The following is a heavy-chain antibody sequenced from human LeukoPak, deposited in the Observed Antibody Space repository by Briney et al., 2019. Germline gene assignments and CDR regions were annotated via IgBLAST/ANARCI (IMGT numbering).Heavy chain of an antibody. Sequence: GGSLRLSCAASGFTFSSYEMNWVRQAPGKGLEWVSYISSSGMTIYYADSVKGRFTISRDNAKNSLYLQMNSLRAEDTAVYYCARGGALGIDYWGQGTLVTVSS. J-gene: IGHJ4*02. CDR1: GFTFSSYE. D-gene: IGHD4/OR15-4a*01. CDR3: ARGGALGIDY. V-gene: IGHV3-48*03. CDR2: ISSSGMTI.